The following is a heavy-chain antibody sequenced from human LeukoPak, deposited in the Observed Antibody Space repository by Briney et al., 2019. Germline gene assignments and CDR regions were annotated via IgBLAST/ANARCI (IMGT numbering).Heavy chain of an antibody. Sequence: ASVKVSCKASGGTFSSYAISWVRQAPGQGLEWMGRIIPILGIANYAQKFQGRVTITADKSTSTAYMELSSLRAEDTAVYYCARGPSYCGGDCYYYFDYWGQGTLVTVSS. D-gene: IGHD2-21*01. CDR1: GGTFSSYA. J-gene: IGHJ4*02. V-gene: IGHV1-69*04. CDR2: IIPILGIA. CDR3: ARGPSYCGGDCYYYFDY.